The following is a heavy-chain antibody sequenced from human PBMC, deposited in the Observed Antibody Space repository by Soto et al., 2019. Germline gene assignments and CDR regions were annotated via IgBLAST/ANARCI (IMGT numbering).Heavy chain of an antibody. V-gene: IGHV3-72*01. Sequence: GGSLRLSCAASGFTFSDHYMDWVRQAPGKGLEWVGRTRNKANSYTTEYAASVRGRFTISRDDSKNSLYLQMNSLKTEDTAVYYCAKRLIAADGTDYWGQGTLVTVSS. CDR3: AKRLIAADGTDY. CDR1: GFTFSDHY. J-gene: IGHJ4*02. D-gene: IGHD6-13*01. CDR2: TRNKANSYTT.